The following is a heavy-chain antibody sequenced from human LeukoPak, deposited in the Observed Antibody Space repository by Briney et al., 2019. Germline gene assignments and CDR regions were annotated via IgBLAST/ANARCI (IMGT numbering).Heavy chain of an antibody. CDR2: IYSGGST. Sequence: GGSLRLSCAVSGFTVSSNYMSWVRQAPGRGLEWVSIIYSGGSTYYADSVKGRFTISRDNSKNILYLQMNSLRAEDTALYYCARVGYTDTWYSSPPFDYWGQGTLVTVSS. J-gene: IGHJ4*02. CDR1: GFTVSSNY. D-gene: IGHD2-15*01. V-gene: IGHV3-66*01. CDR3: ARVGYTDTWYSSPPFDY.